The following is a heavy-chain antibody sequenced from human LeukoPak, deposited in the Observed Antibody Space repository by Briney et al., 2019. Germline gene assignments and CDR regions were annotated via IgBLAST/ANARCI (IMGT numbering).Heavy chain of an antibody. CDR2: ITSSGGTT. J-gene: IGHJ4*02. CDR1: GFTFSGYA. Sequence: PGGSLRLSCAVSGFTFSGYAMSWVRQAPGEGLEWVSGITSSGGTTYYADSVKGRLTISRDNSKSTLYLEMNSLKVEDTAVYYCATYGSGANYRRAFDYWGQGTLVTVSS. CDR3: ATYGSGANYRRAFDY. D-gene: IGHD3-10*01. V-gene: IGHV3-23*01.